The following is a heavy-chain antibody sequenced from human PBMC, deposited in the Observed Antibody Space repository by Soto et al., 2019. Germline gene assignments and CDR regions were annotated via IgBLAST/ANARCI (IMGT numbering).Heavy chain of an antibody. J-gene: IGHJ4*02. CDR3: ARSAIAVAEFDY. D-gene: IGHD6-19*01. Sequence: ASVKVSCKASGYTFTSYAMHWVRQAPGQRLEWMGWINAGNGNTKYSQKFQGRVTITRDTSASTAYMELSSLRSEDTAVYYCARSAIAVAEFDYWGQGXLVTVYS. CDR2: INAGNGNT. CDR1: GYTFTSYA. V-gene: IGHV1-3*01.